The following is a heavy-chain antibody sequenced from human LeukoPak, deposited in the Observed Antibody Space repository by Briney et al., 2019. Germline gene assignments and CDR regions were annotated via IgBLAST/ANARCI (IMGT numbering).Heavy chain of an antibody. D-gene: IGHD5-12*01. CDR2: IYDNGST. CDR1: GGSISRSNW. J-gene: IGHJ6*03. V-gene: IGHV4-4*02. Sequence: PSETLSLTCAVSGGSISRSNWWSWVRQSPGKGLEWIGEIYDNGSTNYNPSLKSRVTISVDKSKNQFSLKLSSVTAADTAVYYCARVRGYSDYYYYMDVWGKGTTVTISS. CDR3: ARVRGYSDYYYYMDV.